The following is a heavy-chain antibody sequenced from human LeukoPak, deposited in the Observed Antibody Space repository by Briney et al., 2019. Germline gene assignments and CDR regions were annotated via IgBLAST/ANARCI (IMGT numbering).Heavy chain of an antibody. Sequence: SETLSLTCAVYGGSFSGFYWTWIRQPPGKGLEWIGEINHSGSTNYNPSLKSRVTISVDTSKNQFSLKLSSVTAADTAVYYCARSGITILGVVIRGAFDIWGRGTRVTVSS. D-gene: IGHD3-3*01. CDR3: ARSGITILGVVIRGAFDI. CDR2: INHSGST. V-gene: IGHV4-34*01. J-gene: IGHJ3*02. CDR1: GGSFSGFY.